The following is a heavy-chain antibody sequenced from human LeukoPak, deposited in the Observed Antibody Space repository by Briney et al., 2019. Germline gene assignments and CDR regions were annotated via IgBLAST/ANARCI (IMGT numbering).Heavy chain of an antibody. J-gene: IGHJ4*02. CDR3: ARRGYGDYAPFDY. CDR2: IYSGGTT. V-gene: IGHV3-66*04. D-gene: IGHD4-17*01. CDR1: GFTFSNYA. Sequence: GGSLRLSCAASGFTFSNYAMTWVRQAPGKGLEWLSLIYSGGTTSYADSVKGRFTISRDNSKNTLYLQMNSLRAEDTAVYYCARRGYGDYAPFDYWGQGALVTVSS.